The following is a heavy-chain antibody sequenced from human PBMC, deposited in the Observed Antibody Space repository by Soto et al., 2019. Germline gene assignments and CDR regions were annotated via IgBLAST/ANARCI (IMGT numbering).Heavy chain of an antibody. Sequence: EVQLLESGGGLVQPGGSLRLSCAASGFTFSGFAMNWVRQPPGKGLEWVSSVDDTGSYTFYAPSVKGRFTISRDNSKNLVYLELNSLRAEDTAVYYCAKRSGGFSEFDYWGQGTLVIVSS. D-gene: IGHD5-12*01. CDR2: VDDTGSYT. CDR1: GFTFSGFA. V-gene: IGHV3-23*01. J-gene: IGHJ4*02. CDR3: AKRSGGFSEFDY.